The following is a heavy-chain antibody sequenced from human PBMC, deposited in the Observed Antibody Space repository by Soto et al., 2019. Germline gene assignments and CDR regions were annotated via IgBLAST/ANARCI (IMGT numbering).Heavy chain of an antibody. CDR3: ARARGYLTWGWFDP. J-gene: IGHJ5*02. CDR1: GDSFSGYR. V-gene: IGHV4-34*01. Sequence: SETLSLTCAVYGDSFSGYRWTWIRQPPGKGLEWIGEISHSGTTNYNPSLKSRVTISVDTSKNQFSLKLSSVTAADTAVYYCARARGYLTWGWFDPWGQGTLVTVSS. CDR2: ISHSGTT. D-gene: IGHD3-16*02.